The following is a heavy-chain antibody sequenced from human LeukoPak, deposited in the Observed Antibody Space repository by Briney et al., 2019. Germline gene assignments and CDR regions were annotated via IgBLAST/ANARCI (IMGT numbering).Heavy chain of an antibody. J-gene: IGHJ4*02. CDR1: GGSISSYY. V-gene: IGHV4-59*12. CDR2: IYYSGST. Sequence: SETLSLTCTVSGGSISSYYWSWIRQPPGKGLEWIGYIYYSGSTNYNPSLKGRVTISVDTSKNQFSLNLSSVTAADTAVYYCATVYSGYDVVGEDYWGQGTLVTVSS. CDR3: ATVYSGYDVVGEDY. D-gene: IGHD5-12*01.